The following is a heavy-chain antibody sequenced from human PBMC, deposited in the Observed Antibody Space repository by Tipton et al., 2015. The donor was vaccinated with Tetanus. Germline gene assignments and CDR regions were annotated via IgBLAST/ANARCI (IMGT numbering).Heavy chain of an antibody. CDR2: IHRDGTT. CDR3: ARGSRFWFDN. Sequence: TLSLTCTVSGGSIDTGGYYWSWVRQFPGQGLEWIAYIHRDGTTFYNPSLRRRTSISIDTSKNLFSVKLTSMTAADTALYYCARGSRFWFDNWGQGTLVTVSS. CDR1: GGSIDTGGYY. J-gene: IGHJ4*02. V-gene: IGHV4-31*03.